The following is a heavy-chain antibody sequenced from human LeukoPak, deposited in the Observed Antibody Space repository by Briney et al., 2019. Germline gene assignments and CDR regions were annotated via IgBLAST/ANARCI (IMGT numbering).Heavy chain of an antibody. CDR2: ISTSSSYI. V-gene: IGHV3-21*01. CDR1: GFTFSRYS. J-gene: IGHJ5*02. Sequence: GGSLRLSCAASGFTFSRYSLNWVRQAPGKGLEWVSSISTSSSYIYYADSVKGRFTISRDNAKNSLYLQMNSLRAEDTAVYYCARGRGSSGYTRNWFDPWGQGTLVTVSS. D-gene: IGHD3-22*01. CDR3: ARGRGSSGYTRNWFDP.